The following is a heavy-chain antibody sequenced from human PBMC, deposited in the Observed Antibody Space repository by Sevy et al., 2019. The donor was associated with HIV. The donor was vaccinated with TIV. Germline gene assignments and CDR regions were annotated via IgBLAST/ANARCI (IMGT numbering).Heavy chain of an antibody. CDR3: ARAIAAAAGF. CDR1: GFSFHAYW. CDR2: INQDGSTN. Sequence: GGSLRLSCAGSGFSFHAYWMHWVRQAPGKGQEWLANINQDGSTNYYADSVKGRFTISRDNAKNLVYLQMNSLRPEDTGLYYCARAIAAAAGFWGQGTLVTVSS. V-gene: IGHV3-7*01. J-gene: IGHJ4*02. D-gene: IGHD6-13*01.